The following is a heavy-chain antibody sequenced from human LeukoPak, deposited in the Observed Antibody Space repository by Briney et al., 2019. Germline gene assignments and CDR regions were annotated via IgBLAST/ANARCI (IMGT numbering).Heavy chain of an antibody. CDR3: ARDIVVVPAAIQKCYYGMDV. D-gene: IGHD2-2*01. CDR1: GGTFSSYA. J-gene: IGHJ6*02. Sequence: GASVKVSCKASGGTFSSYAISWVRQAPGQGLEWMGRIIPIFGIANYAQKFQGRVTITADKSTSTAYMELSSLRSEDTAVYYCARDIVVVPAAIQKCYYGMDVWGQGTTVTVSS. V-gene: IGHV1-69*04. CDR2: IIPIFGIA.